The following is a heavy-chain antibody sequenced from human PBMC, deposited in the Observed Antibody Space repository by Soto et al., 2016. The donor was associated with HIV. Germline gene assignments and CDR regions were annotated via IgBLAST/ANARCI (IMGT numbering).Heavy chain of an antibody. D-gene: IGHD2-2*01. CDR2: IYHSGST. Sequence: QVQLQESGPGLVKPSGTLSLTCAVSGGSISSSNWWSWVRQPPGKGLEWIGEIYHSGSTNYNPSLKSRVTMSIDKSKNQLSLKLRSVTAADTAVYYCARDVLMGYCSTTSCHERQSAIRPWATGTLVIVSS. V-gene: IGHV4-4*02. CDR1: GGSISSSNW. J-gene: IGHJ5*02. CDR3: ARDVLMGYCSTTSCHERQSAIRP.